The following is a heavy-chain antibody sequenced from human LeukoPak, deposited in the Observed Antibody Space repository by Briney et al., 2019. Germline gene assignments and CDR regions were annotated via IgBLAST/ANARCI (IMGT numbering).Heavy chain of an antibody. CDR2: ISYDGSNK. J-gene: IGHJ4*02. Sequence: GGSLRRSCAASGFTFSSYGMHWVRQAPGKGLEWVAVISYDGSNKYYADSVKGRFTISRDNSKNTLYLQMNSLRAEDTAVYYCASSKIQLWVEFDYWGQGTLVTVSS. CDR3: ASSKIQLWVEFDY. V-gene: IGHV3-30*03. D-gene: IGHD5-18*01. CDR1: GFTFSSYG.